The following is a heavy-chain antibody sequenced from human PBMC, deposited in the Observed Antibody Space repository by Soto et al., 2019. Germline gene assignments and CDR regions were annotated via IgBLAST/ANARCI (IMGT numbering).Heavy chain of an antibody. D-gene: IGHD3-10*01. CDR3: ASGASGNYR. CDR1: GFTVSSNY. Sequence: EVQLVESGGGLVQPGGPLRLSCAASGFTVSSNYMTWVRQAPGKGLEWVSNIYSGGTTSYADSVKGRFTISRDNSKNTLFLQMNSLRDDDTAVYYCASGASGNYRWGQGTLVTVSS. J-gene: IGHJ4*02. CDR2: IYSGGTT. V-gene: IGHV3-66*01.